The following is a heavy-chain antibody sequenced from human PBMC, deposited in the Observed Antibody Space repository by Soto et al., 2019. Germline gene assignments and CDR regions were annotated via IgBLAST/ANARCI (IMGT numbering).Heavy chain of an antibody. CDR1: DGSISTYY. D-gene: IGHD2-15*01. CDR3: ARGFSSKSIYCSGGSCCPYYFDY. CDR2: INHSGST. V-gene: IGHV4-34*01. Sequence: SETLSLTCTVSDGSISTYYWSWIRQPPGKGLEWIGEINHSGSTNYNPSLKSRVTISVDTSKNQFSLKLSSVTAADTAVYYCARGFSSKSIYCSGGSCCPYYFDYWGQGTLVTVSS. J-gene: IGHJ4*02.